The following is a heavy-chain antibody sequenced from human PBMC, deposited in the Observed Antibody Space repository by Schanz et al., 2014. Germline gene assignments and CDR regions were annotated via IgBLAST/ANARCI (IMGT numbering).Heavy chain of an antibody. J-gene: IGHJ3*02. Sequence: QLQLQESGPGLVKPSETLSLTCTVSGASISGSSDYWGWIRQSPGKGLEWIGNIYYTGTTYYNPSLKSRFSISLDTSKNQAPLKLPSVTAADTAVFYCARRDNYLSAFDIWGQGTMVTVSS. V-gene: IGHV4-39*01. CDR1: GASISGSSDY. CDR3: ARRDNYLSAFDI. D-gene: IGHD4-4*01. CDR2: IYYTGTT.